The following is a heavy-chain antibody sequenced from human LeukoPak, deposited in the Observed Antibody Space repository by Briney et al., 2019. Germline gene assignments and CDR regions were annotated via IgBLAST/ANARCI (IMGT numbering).Heavy chain of an antibody. V-gene: IGHV1-18*01. Sequence: ASVKVSCKASGYTFTSYGITWVRQAPGQGLEWVAWISAYSGNTNYAHQKLQGRVTLTRDTSTSTAYMELTSLRSDDTAVFYCARAPQECTSTSCPLDYWGQGTLVTVSS. D-gene: IGHD2-2*01. J-gene: IGHJ4*02. CDR3: ARAPQECTSTSCPLDY. CDR2: ISAYSGNT. CDR1: GYTFTSYG.